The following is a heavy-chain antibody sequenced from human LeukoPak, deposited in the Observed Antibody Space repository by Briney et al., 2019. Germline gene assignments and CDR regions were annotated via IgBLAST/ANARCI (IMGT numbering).Heavy chain of an antibody. CDR3: ARAPGIAAAGTHFDF. J-gene: IGHJ4*02. CDR2: IYYSGSA. Sequence: SETLSLTCTVSGGPLSSYYWSWIRQPPGKGLEWIGYIYYSGSAKYNPSLKSRVTISVDTSKNQFSLKLSPVTAGDTAVYYCARAPGIAAAGTHFDFWGQGTLVTVSS. D-gene: IGHD6-13*01. V-gene: IGHV4-59*01. CDR1: GGPLSSYY.